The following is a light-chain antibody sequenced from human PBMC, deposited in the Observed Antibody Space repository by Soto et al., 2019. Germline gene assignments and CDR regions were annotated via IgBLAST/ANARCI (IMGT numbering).Light chain of an antibody. CDR1: QSVSSN. CDR2: GAS. CDR3: QQYNDWPMYT. J-gene: IGKJ2*01. V-gene: IGKV3-15*01. Sequence: EIVMTQSPATLSVSPGERATLSCRASQSVSSNLAWYQQKPGQAPWLLIYGASTRATVIPARFSGSGSGTEFTLTISSLQSEDSAVYYCQQYNDWPMYTFGQGTKLEIK.